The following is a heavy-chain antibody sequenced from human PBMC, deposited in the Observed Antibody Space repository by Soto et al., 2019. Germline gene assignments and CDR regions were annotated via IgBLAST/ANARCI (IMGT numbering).Heavy chain of an antibody. CDR3: ARDHGFLSDYYLWEKESAFDI. CDR2: IIPILGIA. D-gene: IGHD3-10*01. CDR1: GGTFSSYT. J-gene: IGHJ3*02. Sequence: QVQLVQSGAEVKKPGSSVKVSCKASGGTFSSYTISWVRQAPGHGLEWMGRIIPILGIANYAQKFQGRVTITEYKSTSTANIELSSLRSEDTAVYYFARDHGFLSDYYLWEKESAFDIWGQGTMVTVSS. V-gene: IGHV1-69*08.